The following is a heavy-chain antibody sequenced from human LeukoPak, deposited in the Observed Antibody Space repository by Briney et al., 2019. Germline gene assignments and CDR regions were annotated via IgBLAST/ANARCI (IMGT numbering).Heavy chain of an antibody. CDR1: DDSITMYY. CDR3: ARVAGITMIVVFISDAFDI. Sequence: SETLSLTCTVSDDSITMYYWTWIRQPPGKGLEWIGYVDHTGSTNFNPSLNGRVSISRDTSKNLFSLRLRSVTAADTAVYYCARVAGITMIVVFISDAFDIWGQGTMVTVSS. D-gene: IGHD3-22*01. J-gene: IGHJ3*02. V-gene: IGHV4-59*12. CDR2: VDHTGST.